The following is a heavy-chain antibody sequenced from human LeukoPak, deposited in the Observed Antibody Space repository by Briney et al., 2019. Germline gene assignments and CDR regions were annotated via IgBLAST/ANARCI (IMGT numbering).Heavy chain of an antibody. CDR2: IKSKTDGGTA. D-gene: IGHD6-19*01. V-gene: IGHV3-15*01. J-gene: IGHJ5*02. CDR3: TTAPGQWLA. Sequence: GGSLRLSCAASGFTFSSYAMHWVRQAPGKGLEWVGRIKSKTDGGTAEYAAPVKGRFTISRDDSKNTLYLQMNSLKTEDTAVYYCTTAPGQWLAWGQGTLVTVSS. CDR1: GFTFSSYA.